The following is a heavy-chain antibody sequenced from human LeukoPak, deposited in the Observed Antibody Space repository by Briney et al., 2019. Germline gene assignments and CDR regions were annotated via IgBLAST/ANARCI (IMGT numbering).Heavy chain of an antibody. CDR2: INRDGSER. V-gene: IGHV3-7*01. J-gene: IGHJ6*02. CDR3: ARDARGYSYYYGMDV. CDR1: GFTFSNYW. Sequence: GGSLRLSCAASGFTFSNYWMTWVRQAPGKGLEWVANINRDGSERYYVDSVKGRFTISRDNSKNTLFLQMNSLRAEDMAVYYCARDARGYSYYYGMDVWGQGTTVTVSS. D-gene: IGHD3-22*01.